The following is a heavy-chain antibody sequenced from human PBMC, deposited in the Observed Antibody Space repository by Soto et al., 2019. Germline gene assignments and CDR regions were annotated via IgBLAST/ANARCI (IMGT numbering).Heavy chain of an antibody. J-gene: IGHJ4*02. V-gene: IGHV2-70*20. D-gene: IGHD2-21*01. CDR1: GFSLSTSGMC. CDR3: ARIRGDGYNYFDY. Sequence: SGPTLVNPXPTLTLTCTFSGFSLSTSGMCVSWVRQPPGKALERLALIDWDDDKYYSTSLKTRLTISKDASKNQVFLTMTIMDPGDTATYYCARIRGDGYNYFDYWGQGTLVTVSS. CDR2: IDWDDDK.